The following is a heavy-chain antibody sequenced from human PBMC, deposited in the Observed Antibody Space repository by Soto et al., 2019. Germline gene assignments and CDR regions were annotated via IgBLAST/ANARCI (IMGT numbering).Heavy chain of an antibody. D-gene: IGHD3-22*01. CDR1: GGSISSYY. CDR2: IYYSGST. J-gene: IGHJ5*02. Sequence: SETLSLTCTVSGGSISSYYWSWIRQPPGKGLEWIGYIYYSGSTNYNPSLKSRVTISVDTSKNQFSLKLSSLTAADTAVYYCARGQYYYDSSGPGWFDPWGQGNLVTVSS. CDR3: ARGQYYYDSSGPGWFDP. V-gene: IGHV4-59*01.